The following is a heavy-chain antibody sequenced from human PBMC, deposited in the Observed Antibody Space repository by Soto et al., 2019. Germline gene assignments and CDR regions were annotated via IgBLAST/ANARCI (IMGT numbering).Heavy chain of an antibody. CDR1: GFTFSSYS. V-gene: IGHV3-64*01. Sequence: GSLRLSCAASGFTFSSYSMHWVRQAPGKGLEYVSGITSNGGNTDYASSVKGRFTISRDNSKNTLYLQMGSLRAEDMAVYYCARRIPFGYGMDVRGQGTTVTVSS. CDR3: ARRIPFGYGMDV. CDR2: ITSNGGNT. J-gene: IGHJ6*02. D-gene: IGHD2-21*01.